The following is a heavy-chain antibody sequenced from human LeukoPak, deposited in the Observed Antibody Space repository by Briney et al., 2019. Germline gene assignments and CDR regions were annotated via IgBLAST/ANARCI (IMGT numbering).Heavy chain of an antibody. V-gene: IGHV3-48*01. CDR2: ISGSSSTI. D-gene: IGHD5-18*01. CDR1: GFTFSSYS. J-gene: IGHJ4*02. CDR3: ARDLPYGYGYASDC. Sequence: PGGSLRLSCAASGFTFSSYSMNWVRQAPGKGLEWVSYISGSSSTIYYADSVKGRFTISRDNAKTSLYLQMNSLRAEDTAVYYCARDLPYGYGYASDCWGQGTLVTVSS.